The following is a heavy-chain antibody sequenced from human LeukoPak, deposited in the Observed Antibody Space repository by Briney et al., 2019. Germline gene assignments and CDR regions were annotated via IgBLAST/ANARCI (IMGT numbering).Heavy chain of an antibody. J-gene: IGHJ6*02. CDR1: GGTFSSYA. D-gene: IGHD4-11*01. CDR3: ARNDYSPNYYYYGMDV. Sequence: SVKVSCKASGGTFSSYAISWVRQAPGQGLEWMGEIIPIFGTANYAQKFQGRVTITADESTSTAYMELSSLRSEDTAVYYCARNDYSPNYYYYGMDVWGQGTTVTVSS. V-gene: IGHV1-69*13. CDR2: IIPIFGTA.